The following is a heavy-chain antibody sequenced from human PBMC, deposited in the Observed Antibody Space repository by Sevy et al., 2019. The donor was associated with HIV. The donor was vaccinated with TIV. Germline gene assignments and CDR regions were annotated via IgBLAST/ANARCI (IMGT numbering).Heavy chain of an antibody. D-gene: IGHD2-15*01. V-gene: IGHV3-23*01. CDR3: AKGFCSGATCPRDYYYYGMDV. CDR1: EFTFSSYA. Sequence: GGSLRLSCSASEFTFSSYAMSWVRQAPGKGLEWVSSISGSGRFTYYADFVEVRFIISRDNSKNKLSVQMNSLRAEDTAVYYCAKGFCSGATCPRDYYYYGMDVWGQGTTVTVSS. J-gene: IGHJ6*02. CDR2: ISGSGRFT.